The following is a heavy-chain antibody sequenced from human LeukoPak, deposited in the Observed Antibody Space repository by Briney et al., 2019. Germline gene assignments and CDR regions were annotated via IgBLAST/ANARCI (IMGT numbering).Heavy chain of an antibody. D-gene: IGHD3/OR15-3a*01. Sequence: GGSLRLSCAASGFTFSTYSMHWVRQAPGKGLVWVSYIKPDGSDTTYADSVKGRFTISRDNAKNTLFLQMSSLRAEDTAVYYCARDKDWLLYDYWGQGTLVTVSS. V-gene: IGHV3-74*01. CDR2: IKPDGSDT. J-gene: IGHJ4*02. CDR3: ARDKDWLLYDY. CDR1: GFTFSTYS.